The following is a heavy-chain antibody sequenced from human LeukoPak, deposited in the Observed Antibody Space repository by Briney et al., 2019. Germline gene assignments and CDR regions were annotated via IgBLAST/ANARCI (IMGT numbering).Heavy chain of an antibody. CDR1: GYTFTSYY. CDR3: ARGNGFGENWFDP. D-gene: IGHD3-10*01. Sequence: ASVKVSCKASGYTFTSYYMHWVRQAPGQGLEWMGIINPSGGSTSYAQKFQGRVTMTRDTSISTAYMELSRLRSDDTAVYYCARGNGFGENWFDPWGQGTLVTVSS. CDR2: INPSGGST. V-gene: IGHV1-46*01. J-gene: IGHJ5*02.